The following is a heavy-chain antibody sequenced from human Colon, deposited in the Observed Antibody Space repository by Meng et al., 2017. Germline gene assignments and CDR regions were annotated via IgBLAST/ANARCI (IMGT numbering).Heavy chain of an antibody. CDR2: INHSGST. CDR3: ARNGFYSLGY. J-gene: IGHJ4*02. V-gene: IGHV4-34*01. Sequence: QGPLPQWGAGLLMPSETLSLTCAVYGGSFSGYYWSWIRQPPGKGLEWIGEINHSGSTNYNPSLRSRVTFSLDKSRNQLSLTLTSVTAADTAVYYCARNGFYSLGYWGPGALVTVSS. D-gene: IGHD3-22*01. CDR1: GGSFSGYY.